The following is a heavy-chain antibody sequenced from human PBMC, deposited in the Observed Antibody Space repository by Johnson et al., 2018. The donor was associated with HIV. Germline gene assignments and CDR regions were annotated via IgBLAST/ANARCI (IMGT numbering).Heavy chain of an antibody. CDR1: GFTVSSTY. J-gene: IGHJ3*02. Sequence: EVQLVESGGGLIQPGGSLRLSCAASGFTVSSTYMSWVRQAPGKGLEWVSVIYSGGSTYYADSVTGRFTISRDNSKNTLYLQMNSLRAEDTAVYYCARLPSGYSRDAFDIWGQGTMVTVSS. CDR2: IYSGGST. V-gene: IGHV3-66*04. CDR3: ARLPSGYSRDAFDI. D-gene: IGHD5-18*01.